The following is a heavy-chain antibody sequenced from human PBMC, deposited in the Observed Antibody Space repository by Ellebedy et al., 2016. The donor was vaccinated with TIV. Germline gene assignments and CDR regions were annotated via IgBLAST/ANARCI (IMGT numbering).Heavy chain of an antibody. CDR3: ARRGNYLGDAFGI. D-gene: IGHD1-26*01. CDR2: IVGTGTTT. CDR1: GFTFSTYS. J-gene: IGHJ3*02. V-gene: IGHV3-48*02. Sequence: GGSLRLXCAASGFTFSTYSMNWVRQAAGKCLEWISYIVGTGTTTYYADSVKGRFTISRDNAKNSLYLQMNSLRDEDTAVYYCARRGNYLGDAFGIWGQGAMVIVSS.